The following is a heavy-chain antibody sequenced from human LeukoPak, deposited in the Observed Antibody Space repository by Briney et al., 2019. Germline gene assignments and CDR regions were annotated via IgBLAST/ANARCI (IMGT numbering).Heavy chain of an antibody. CDR2: INPDSGGT. CDR3: ARGLRYCSGGSCARSAIDY. Sequence: ASVKVSCKASGYTFTSYGISWVRQAPGQGLEWMGWINPDSGGTNYAQKFQGRVTMTRDTSTSTVYMELSSLRSEDTAVYYCARGLRYCSGGSCARSAIDYWGQGTLVTVSS. J-gene: IGHJ4*02. CDR1: GYTFTSYG. V-gene: IGHV1-18*01. D-gene: IGHD2-15*01.